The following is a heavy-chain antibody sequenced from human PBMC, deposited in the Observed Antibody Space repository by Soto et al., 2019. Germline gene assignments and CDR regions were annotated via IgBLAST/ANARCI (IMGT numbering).Heavy chain of an antibody. CDR1: GYTLTGKS. Sequence: GAPVKPTWKAPGYTLTGKSMHWARQAKGQGLEWMGWINPNSGGTNYAQKFQGWVTMTRDTSISTAYMELSRLRSDDTAVYYCARESAAAGNGAFDIWGQGTMVTVSS. CDR2: INPNSGGT. V-gene: IGHV1-2*04. CDR3: ARESAAAGNGAFDI. D-gene: IGHD6-13*01. J-gene: IGHJ3*02.